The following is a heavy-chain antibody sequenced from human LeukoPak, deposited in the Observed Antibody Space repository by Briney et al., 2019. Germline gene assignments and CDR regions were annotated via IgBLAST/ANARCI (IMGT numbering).Heavy chain of an antibody. CDR3: ARGLRYSYPPYYMDV. V-gene: IGHV1-69*05. J-gene: IGHJ6*03. Sequence: CSPKVSCKASRGTFRSDAISCVRQAPGQGLEWMGGIIPIFVTANYAQKLQSRVTIATDESTSTAYTELSSLRTEDTAVYYCARGLRYSYPPYYMDVWGKATTVTVSS. CDR2: IIPIFVTA. D-gene: IGHD5-18*01. CDR1: RGTFRSDA.